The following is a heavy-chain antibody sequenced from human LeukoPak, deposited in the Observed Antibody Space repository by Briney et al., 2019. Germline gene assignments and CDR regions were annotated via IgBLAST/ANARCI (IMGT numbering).Heavy chain of an antibody. CDR3: AKDLTMIVSGVFDI. Sequence: GGSLRLSCAASGFTFSSYSMNWVRQAPGKGLEWVSYISSSSSTIYYADSVKGRFTISRDNAKNSLYLQMNSLRAEDTAVYYCAKDLTMIVSGVFDIWGQGTMVTVSS. CDR1: GFTFSSYS. D-gene: IGHD3-22*01. CDR2: ISSSSSTI. V-gene: IGHV3-48*01. J-gene: IGHJ3*02.